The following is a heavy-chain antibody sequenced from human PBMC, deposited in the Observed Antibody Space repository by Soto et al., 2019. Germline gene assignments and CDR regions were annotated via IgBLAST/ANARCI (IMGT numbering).Heavy chain of an antibody. CDR2: MYYSGTT. Sequence: QVQLQESGPGLVKPSQTLSLTCTVSGASISRGAYYWSWIRQHPGKGLEWIGHMYYSGTTYYNPSLKTRVIISVDTSKKQFSLKLTSVTAADTAVFFCARASITMARGPDMDVWGQGTTVTVSS. D-gene: IGHD3-10*01. CDR3: ARASITMARGPDMDV. V-gene: IGHV4-31*03. J-gene: IGHJ6*02. CDR1: GASISRGAYY.